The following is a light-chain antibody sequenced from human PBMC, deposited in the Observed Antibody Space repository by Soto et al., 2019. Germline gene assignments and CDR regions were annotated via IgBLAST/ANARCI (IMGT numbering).Light chain of an antibody. CDR1: ISNLGSNF. Sequence: LTQPPSASGTPGQRVTISCSGSISNLGSNFVFWYQQLPGAAPKLLISRNDQRPSGVPDRFSGSKSGTSASLAISGLRSEDEADYHCAAWDDSLSGVVFGGGTKLTVL. CDR2: RND. V-gene: IGLV1-47*01. CDR3: AAWDDSLSGVV. J-gene: IGLJ3*02.